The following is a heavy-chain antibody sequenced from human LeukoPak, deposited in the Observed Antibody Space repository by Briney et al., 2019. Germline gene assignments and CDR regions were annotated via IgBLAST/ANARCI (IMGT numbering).Heavy chain of an antibody. D-gene: IGHD4-23*01. CDR2: IIPVLDIA. CDR1: GGTFSSYA. V-gene: IGHV1-69*04. CDR3: ARETVVPRPDDACDI. J-gene: IGHJ3*02. Sequence: SVKVSCKPSGGTFSSYAISWVRQAPGQGLEWMGRIIPVLDIANYAQKFQGRVTITADKSTSTAYMELSSLRSEDTAVYYCARETVVPRPDDACDIWGQGTMVTVSS.